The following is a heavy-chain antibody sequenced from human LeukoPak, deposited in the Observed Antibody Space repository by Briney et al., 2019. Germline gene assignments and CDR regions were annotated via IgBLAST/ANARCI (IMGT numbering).Heavy chain of an antibody. CDR1: GGSFSGYY. Sequence: SETLSLTCAVYGGSFSGYYWSWIRQPPGKGLEWIGEINHSGSTNYYPSLKSRVTISVDTSKNQFSLKLSSVTAADTAVYYCARGYSGYDYWGQGTLVTVSS. CDR3: ARGYSGYDY. D-gene: IGHD5-12*01. J-gene: IGHJ4*02. V-gene: IGHV4-34*01. CDR2: INHSGST.